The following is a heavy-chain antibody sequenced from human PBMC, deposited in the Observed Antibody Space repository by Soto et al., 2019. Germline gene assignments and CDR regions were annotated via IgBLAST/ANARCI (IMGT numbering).Heavy chain of an antibody. Sequence: NPSETLSLTCAVYGGSFSGYYWSWIRQPPGKGLEWIGEINHSGSTNYNPSLKSRVTISVDTSKNQFSLKLSSVTAADTAVYYCARRKDYYYGMDVWGQGTTVTVSS. CDR2: INHSGST. CDR3: ARRKDYYYGMDV. CDR1: GGSFSGYY. V-gene: IGHV4-34*01. J-gene: IGHJ6*02.